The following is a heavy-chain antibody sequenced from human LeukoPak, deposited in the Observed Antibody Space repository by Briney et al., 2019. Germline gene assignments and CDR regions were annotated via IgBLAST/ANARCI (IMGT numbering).Heavy chain of an antibody. CDR1: GFTFGDYA. J-gene: IGHJ4*02. D-gene: IGHD3-10*01. CDR2: IRSKAYGGTT. Sequence: PGRSLRLSCTASGFTFGDYAMSWVRQAPGKGLEWVGFIRSKAYGGTTEYAASVKGRFTISRDDSKSIAYLQMNSLKTEDTAVYYCTRDILLFDYWGQGTLVTVSS. CDR3: TRDILLFDY. V-gene: IGHV3-49*04.